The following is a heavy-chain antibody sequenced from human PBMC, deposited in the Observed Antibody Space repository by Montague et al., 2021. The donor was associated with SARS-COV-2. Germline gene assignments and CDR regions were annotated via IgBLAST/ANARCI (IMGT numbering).Heavy chain of an antibody. D-gene: IGHD2-21*02. CDR1: GGSFSVYY. V-gene: IGHV4-34*01. J-gene: IGHJ4*02. Sequence: SETLSLTCAVYGGSFSVYYWSWIRQPPGKGLEWIGEINHSGSINYNPSLKSRVTISSDTSKNQFSLKLNSVTAADTAVYFCVVVVPAMRPRSDYWGQGTLVTVSS. CDR2: INHSGSI. CDR3: VVVVPAMRPRSDY.